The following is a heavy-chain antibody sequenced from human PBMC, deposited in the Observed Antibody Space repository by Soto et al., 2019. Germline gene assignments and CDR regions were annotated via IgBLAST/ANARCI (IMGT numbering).Heavy chain of an antibody. J-gene: IGHJ4*02. CDR1: GDSISSNGCF. Sequence: PSETLSLTCTVCGDSISSNGCFWTWIRQPPEKGLEWIGSMFDSGSTYYNPSLKSRVTVSVDTSKNQFSLKLSSVTAADTAVYYCAKSGEWLQSTFDFWGQGTLVT. D-gene: IGHD5-12*01. CDR3: AKSGEWLQSTFDF. CDR2: MFDSGST. V-gene: IGHV4-39*01.